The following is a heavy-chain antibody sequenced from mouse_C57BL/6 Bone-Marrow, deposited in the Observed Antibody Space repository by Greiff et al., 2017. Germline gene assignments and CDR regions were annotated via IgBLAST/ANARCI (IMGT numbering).Heavy chain of an antibody. Sequence: VQLQQSGPELVKPGASVKISCTASGYAFSSSWMNWVKQRPGKGLEWIGRIYPGDGDTNYNGKFKGKATLTADKSSSTAYMQLSSLTSEDSAVYFCARSGYNGYFDVWGTGTTVTVSS. J-gene: IGHJ1*03. CDR1: GYAFSSSW. D-gene: IGHD3-2*02. CDR3: ARSGYNGYFDV. V-gene: IGHV1-82*01. CDR2: IYPGDGDT.